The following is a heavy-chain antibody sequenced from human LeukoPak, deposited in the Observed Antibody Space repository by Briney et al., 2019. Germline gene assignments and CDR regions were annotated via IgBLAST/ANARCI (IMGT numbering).Heavy chain of an antibody. J-gene: IGHJ4*02. Sequence: LVKVSCKASGGTFSSYAISWVRQAPGQGLEWMGGIIPIFGTANYAQKFQGRVTITADESTSTAYMELSSLRSEDTAVYYCARGSSGYGREDYWGQGTLVTVSS. V-gene: IGHV1-69*01. D-gene: IGHD5-12*01. CDR2: IIPIFGTA. CDR1: GGTFSSYA. CDR3: ARGSSGYGREDY.